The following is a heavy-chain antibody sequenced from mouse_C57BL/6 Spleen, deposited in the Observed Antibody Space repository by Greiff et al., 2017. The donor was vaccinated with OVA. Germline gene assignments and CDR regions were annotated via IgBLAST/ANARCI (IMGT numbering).Heavy chain of an antibody. D-gene: IGHD2-4*01. J-gene: IGHJ4*01. CDR3: ARGGYDYDYYAMDY. CDR2: INPNNGGT. Sequence: VQLQQSGPELVKPGASVKISCKASGYTFTDYYMNWVKQSHGKSLEWIGDINPNNGGTSYNQKFKGKATLTVDKSSSTAYMELRSLTSEDSAVYYCARGGYDYDYYAMDYWGQGTSVTVSS. V-gene: IGHV1-26*01. CDR1: GYTFTDYY.